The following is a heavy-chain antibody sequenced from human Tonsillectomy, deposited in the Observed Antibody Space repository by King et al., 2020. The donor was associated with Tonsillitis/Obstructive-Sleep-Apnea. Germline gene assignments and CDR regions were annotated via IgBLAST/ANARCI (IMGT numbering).Heavy chain of an antibody. CDR1: GGSFSGYY. J-gene: IGHJ5*02. D-gene: IGHD2-2*01. CDR2: INHSGST. CDR3: ARLVPAAMLVVGNWFDP. V-gene: IGHV4-34*01. Sequence: VQLQQWGAGLLKPSETLSLTCAVYGGSFSGYYWSWIRQPPGKGLEWIGEINHSGSTNYNPSLKSRVTISVDTSKNQFSLKLSSVTAADTAVYYCARLVPAAMLVVGNWFDPWGQGTLVTVSS.